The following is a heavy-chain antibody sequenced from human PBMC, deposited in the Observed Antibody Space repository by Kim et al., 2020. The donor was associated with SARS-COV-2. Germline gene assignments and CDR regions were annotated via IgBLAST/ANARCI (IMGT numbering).Heavy chain of an antibody. Sequence: GGSLRLSCAASGFTFSRYWMHWVRQVPRKGLVWVSRLNEDGSFTSYSDSVRGRFTISRDNAKNTLYLQLNSLRAEDTAIYYCGRDLGGRDSSWGQGTLVTVSS. CDR3: GRDLGGRDSS. J-gene: IGHJ5*02. CDR2: LNEDGSFT. V-gene: IGHV3-74*01. D-gene: IGHD3-16*01. CDR1: GFTFSRYW.